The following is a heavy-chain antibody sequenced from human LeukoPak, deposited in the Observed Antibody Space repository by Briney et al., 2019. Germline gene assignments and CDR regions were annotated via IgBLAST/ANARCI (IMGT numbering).Heavy chain of an antibody. V-gene: IGHV3-30*18. CDR2: ISYDGSNK. CDR1: GFTFDSYG. J-gene: IGHJ3*02. CDR3: AKDRTYDYGTYDAFDI. D-gene: IGHD4-17*01. Sequence: GRSLRLSCAASGFTFDSYGMHWVRQAPGKGLEWGAVISYDGSNKYYVDSVKGRFTISRDNSKNTLYLQMNSLRPEDTAVYYCAKDRTYDYGTYDAFDIWGPGTMVTVSS.